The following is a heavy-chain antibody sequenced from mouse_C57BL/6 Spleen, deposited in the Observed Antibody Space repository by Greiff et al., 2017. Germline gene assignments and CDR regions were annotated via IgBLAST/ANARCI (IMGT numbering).Heavy chain of an antibody. Sequence: QVQLQQPGAELVKPGASVKMSCKASGYTFTSYWITWVKQRPGQGLEWIGDIYPGSGSTNYNEKFKSKATLTVDTSSSTAYMHLSSLTSEDSAVYYCARGTHWYFDVWGTGTTVTVSS. CDR2: IYPGSGST. V-gene: IGHV1-55*01. J-gene: IGHJ1*03. CDR1: GYTFTSYW. CDR3: ARGTHWYFDV. D-gene: IGHD3-3*01.